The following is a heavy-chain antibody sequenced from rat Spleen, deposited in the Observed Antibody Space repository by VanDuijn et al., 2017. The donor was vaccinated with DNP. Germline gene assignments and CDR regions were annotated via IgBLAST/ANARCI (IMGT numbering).Heavy chain of an antibody. D-gene: IGHD1-2*01. V-gene: IGHV5-17*01. CDR2: INYDDSRT. CDR1: GFTFSDYA. CDR3: ARWSSSHWYFDF. Sequence: EVQLVESGGGLVQPGRSLKLSCVASGFTFSDYAMTWVRQSPKNGLEWVATINYDDSRTYYRDSVRGRFTISRDDAKSTLYLQMNSLRSEDMATYYCARWSSSHWYFDFWGPGTMVTVSS. J-gene: IGHJ1*01.